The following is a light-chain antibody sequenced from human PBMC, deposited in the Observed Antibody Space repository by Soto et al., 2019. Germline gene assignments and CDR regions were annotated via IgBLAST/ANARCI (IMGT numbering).Light chain of an antibody. V-gene: IGLV1-40*01. CDR3: HSYDSSLGGSKGV. CDR1: SSDIGAGYD. Sequence: QSVLTQPPSMSGAPGQRVTISCTGSSSDIGAGYDVHWYQQFPGTAPKLLIYSNINRPSGVPDRFSGSKSGTSASLAITGLQAEDEADYYCHSYDSSLGGSKGVFGGGTKLTVL. J-gene: IGLJ3*02. CDR2: SNI.